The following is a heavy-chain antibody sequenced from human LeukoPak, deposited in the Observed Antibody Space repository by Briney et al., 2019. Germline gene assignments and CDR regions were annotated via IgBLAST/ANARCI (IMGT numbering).Heavy chain of an antibody. V-gene: IGHV3-23*01. CDR1: GFTFSSYS. CDR2: ISGSGGST. Sequence: GGSLRLSCAASGFTFSSYSMNWVRQAPGKGLEWVSAISGSGGSTYYADSVKGRFTISRDNSKNTLYLQMNSLRAEDTAVYYCAKDPPVYDYYYGMDVWGQGTTVTVSS. CDR3: AKDPPVYDYYYGMDV. J-gene: IGHJ6*02.